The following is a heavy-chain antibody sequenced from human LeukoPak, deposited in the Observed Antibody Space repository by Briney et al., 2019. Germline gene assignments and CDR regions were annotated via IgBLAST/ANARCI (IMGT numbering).Heavy chain of an antibody. D-gene: IGHD6-19*01. CDR1: GITFSSYS. Sequence: PGGSLRLSCAASGITFSSYSMNWVRQAPAKGLEWVSFIITSSSYTYYADSVKGRFTISRDNAKNSLYLQMNSLRAEDTAVYYCARDQWLVRDHYMDVWGKGTTVTVSS. CDR2: IITSSSYT. J-gene: IGHJ6*03. V-gene: IGHV3-21*01. CDR3: ARDQWLVRDHYMDV.